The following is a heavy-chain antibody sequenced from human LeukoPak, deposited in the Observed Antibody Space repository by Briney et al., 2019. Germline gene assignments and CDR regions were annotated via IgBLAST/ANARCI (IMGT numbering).Heavy chain of an antibody. CDR1: GGSVSSSIYY. Sequence: PSETLSLTCTVSGGSVSSSIYYWSWIRQPPGKGLEWIGYIYYSGSTNYNPSLKSRVTISVDTSKNQFSLKLSSVTAADTAVYYCARELTFAFDIWGQGTMVTVSS. V-gene: IGHV4-61*01. J-gene: IGHJ3*02. CDR3: ARELTFAFDI. CDR2: IYYSGST.